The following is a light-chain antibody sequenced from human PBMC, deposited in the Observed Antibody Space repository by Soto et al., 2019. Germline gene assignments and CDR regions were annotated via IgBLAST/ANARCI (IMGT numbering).Light chain of an antibody. CDR3: LQHKSYPRT. CDR1: QDISNF. V-gene: IGKV1-17*03. CDR2: SAN. Sequence: DIQMTQSPSDMSAPVGDRVTITCRASQDISNFLVWFQQRPGKVPKRLMYSANRLESGVPSRFSGSGSGTEFTLTISSLQPEDFATYYCLQHKSYPRTFGQGTKVDIK. J-gene: IGKJ1*01.